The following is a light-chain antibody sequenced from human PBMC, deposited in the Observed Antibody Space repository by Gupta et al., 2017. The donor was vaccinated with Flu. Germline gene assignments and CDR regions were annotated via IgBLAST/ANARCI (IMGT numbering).Light chain of an antibody. V-gene: IGKV1-12*01. Sequence: DIQMTQFPSSVSASVGDRVTITCRASQSISSWLDWYQQKPGKAPKLLIYAASSLQSGVPSRCSGSGAGTDFTLTISSLQPEDFATYYCQPANSFPPTFGGGTKVEIK. CDR2: AAS. CDR3: QPANSFPPT. CDR1: QSISSW. J-gene: IGKJ4*01.